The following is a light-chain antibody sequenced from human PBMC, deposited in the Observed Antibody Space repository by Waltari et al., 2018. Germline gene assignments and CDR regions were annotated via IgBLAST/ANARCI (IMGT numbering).Light chain of an antibody. V-gene: IGKV4-1*01. CDR3: QQHYGVLWT. J-gene: IGKJ1*01. Sequence: IVMTQSPDSLAVSLGERATINCKSSQSLLYSSNSKNDLAWYQQKPGQPPKLLIYWASTRESGVPDRFSGSGSGTDFTLTISTLQAEDVAVYYCQQHYGVLWTFGQGTKVEI. CDR2: WAS. CDR1: QSLLYSSNSKND.